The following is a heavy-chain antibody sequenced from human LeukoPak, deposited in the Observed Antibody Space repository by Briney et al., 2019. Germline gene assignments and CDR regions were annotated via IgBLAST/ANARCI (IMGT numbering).Heavy chain of an antibody. CDR2: IYYSGST. V-gene: IGHV4-39*07. J-gene: IGHJ4*02. CDR1: GASISSSSYY. Sequence: SETLSLTCTVSGASISSSSYYWGWIRQPPGKGLEWIGSIYYSGSTYYNPSLKSRVTISVDTSKNQFSLKLSSVTAADTAVYYCAPLSATDVSFDYWGQGTLVTVSS. D-gene: IGHD2-21*01. CDR3: APLSATDVSFDY.